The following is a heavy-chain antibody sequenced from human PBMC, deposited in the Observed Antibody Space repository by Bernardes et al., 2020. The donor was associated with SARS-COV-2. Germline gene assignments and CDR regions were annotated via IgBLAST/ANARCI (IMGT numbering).Heavy chain of an antibody. V-gene: IGHV1-18*01. CDR3: ARPYYDSSATGFDY. Sequence: ASVKVSCKASGYTFTSYGISWVRQAPGQGLEWMGWISAYNGNTNYAQKLQGRVTMTTDTSTSTAYMELRSLRSDDTAVYYCARPYYDSSATGFDYWGQGTLVTGSS. D-gene: IGHD3-22*01. J-gene: IGHJ4*02. CDR1: GYTFTSYG. CDR2: ISAYNGNT.